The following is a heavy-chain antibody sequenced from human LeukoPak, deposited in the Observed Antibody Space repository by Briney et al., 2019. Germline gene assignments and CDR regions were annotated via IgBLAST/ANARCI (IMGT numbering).Heavy chain of an antibody. CDR3: ATAPILRGEGGEHYKFGMDV. CDR2: PYHNGTP. V-gene: IGHV4-4*02. CDR1: VGSISSGNW. J-gene: IGHJ6*02. D-gene: IGHD2-2*02. Sequence: SETLSLTCAVSVGSISSGNWWSWVRPSPGKGLEWIGEPYHNGTPNSTSSLTRRVTISANSFKNNSSLKLTPVTAADTAVYYCATAPILRGEGGEHYKFGMDVWGQGTTVIVSS.